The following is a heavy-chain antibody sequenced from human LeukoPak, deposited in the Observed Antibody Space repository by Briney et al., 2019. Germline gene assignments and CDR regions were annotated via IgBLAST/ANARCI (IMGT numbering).Heavy chain of an antibody. J-gene: IGHJ5*02. Sequence: GGSLRLSCAASGFTFSSYAMSWVRQAPGKGLEWVSAISSSGGGTYYADSVKGRFTISRDNSKNTLYLQMNSLRAEDTAVYYCAKGGGSFYHWLDPWGQGTLVTVSS. D-gene: IGHD2-15*01. V-gene: IGHV3-23*01. CDR3: AKGGGSFYHWLDP. CDR1: GFTFSSYA. CDR2: ISSSGGGT.